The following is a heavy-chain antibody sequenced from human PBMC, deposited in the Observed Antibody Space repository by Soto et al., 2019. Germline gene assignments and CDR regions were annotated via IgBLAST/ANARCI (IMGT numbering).Heavy chain of an antibody. CDR2: INSDGSST. CDR1: GFTFSSYW. CDR3: AKEMAVAGLGFDY. V-gene: IGHV3-74*01. D-gene: IGHD6-19*01. J-gene: IGHJ4*02. Sequence: GGSLRLSCAASGFTFSSYWMHWVRQAPGKGLVWVSRINSDGSSTSYADSVKGRFTISRDNFKNTLYLQMNSLRADDTAVYYCAKEMAVAGLGFDYWGQGSLVTVSS.